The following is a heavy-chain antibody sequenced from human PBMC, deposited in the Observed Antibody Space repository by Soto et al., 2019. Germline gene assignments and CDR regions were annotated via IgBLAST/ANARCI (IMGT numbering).Heavy chain of an antibody. J-gene: IGHJ4*02. CDR2: ISYDGSNK. D-gene: IGHD3-16*01. CDR3: ARAYEGDYFDY. CDR1: GFTFSSYA. Sequence: PGGSLRLSCAASGFTFSSYAMHWVRQAPGKGLEWVAVISYDGSNKYYADSVKGRLTISRDNSKNTLYLQMNSLRAEDTAVYYCARAYEGDYFDYWGQGTLVTVSS. V-gene: IGHV3-30-3*01.